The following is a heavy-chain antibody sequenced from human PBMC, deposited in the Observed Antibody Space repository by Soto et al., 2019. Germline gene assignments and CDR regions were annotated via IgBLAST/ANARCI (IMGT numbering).Heavy chain of an antibody. D-gene: IGHD1-1*01. J-gene: IGHJ1*01. CDR1: GFPFSIYA. CDR3: AKSALYNWNDGCWSWQH. V-gene: IGHV3-23*01. CDR2: ISGSGGST. Sequence: PGGSLRLSCAASGFPFSIYAMSLVRQSPGKGLEWVSAISGSGGSTYYADSVKGRFTISRDNSKNTLYLQMNSLRAEDTAVYYSAKSALYNWNDGCWSWQHWAQGTVFTV.